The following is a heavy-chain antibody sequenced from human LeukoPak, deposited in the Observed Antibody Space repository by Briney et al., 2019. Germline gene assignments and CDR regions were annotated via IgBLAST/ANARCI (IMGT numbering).Heavy chain of an antibody. CDR2: IKSKTDGGTT. D-gene: IGHD3-9*01. CDR1: GFTFSSYG. J-gene: IGHJ4*02. CDR3: TTNPDYDILTGYYLFDY. Sequence: GGSLRLSCEASGFTFSSYGMRWVRQAPGKGLEWVGRIKSKTDGGTTDYAAPVKGRFTISRDDSKNTLYLQMNSLKTEDTAVYYCTTNPDYDILTGYYLFDYWGQGTLVTVSS. V-gene: IGHV3-15*01.